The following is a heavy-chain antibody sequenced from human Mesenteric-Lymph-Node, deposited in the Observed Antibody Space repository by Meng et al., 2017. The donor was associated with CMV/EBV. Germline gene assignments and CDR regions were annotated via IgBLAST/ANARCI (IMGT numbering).Heavy chain of an antibody. CDR1: GFTFSRYW. D-gene: IGHD7-27*01. CDR2: ISWDGGST. V-gene: IGHV3-43*01. J-gene: IGHJ4*02. CDR3: AKPLTGGGADFDY. Sequence: GGSLRLSCVTSGFTFSRYWMSWVRQAPGKGLEWVSLISWDGGSTYYADSVKGRFTISRDNSKNSLYLQMNSLRTEDTALYYCAKPLTGGGADFDYWGQGTLVTVSS.